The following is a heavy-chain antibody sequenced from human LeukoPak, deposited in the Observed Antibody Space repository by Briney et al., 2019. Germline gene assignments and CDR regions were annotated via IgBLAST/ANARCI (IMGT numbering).Heavy chain of an antibody. J-gene: IGHJ5*02. V-gene: IGHV1-69*04. CDR1: GATLNIGHA. D-gene: IGHD5-12*01. CDR3: SPCGHAYDWFGP. CDR2: IIPFLGEV. Sequence: SVKVSCKAFGATLNIGHAFIWARQAPGQGLQWMGRIIPFLGEVNYAQNFQSRVSFTADKSTATMYMEMKSLRLDDTAIYYCSPCGHAYDWFGPWGQGTLVTVSS.